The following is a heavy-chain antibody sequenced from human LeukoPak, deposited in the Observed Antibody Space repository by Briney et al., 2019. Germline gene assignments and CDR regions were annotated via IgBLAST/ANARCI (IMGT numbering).Heavy chain of an antibody. CDR1: GFTFSSYG. D-gene: IGHD1-26*01. CDR3: AKGLGSGSYFDY. J-gene: IGHJ4*02. V-gene: IGHV3-23*01. Sequence: PGGSLRLSCAASGFTFSSYGMSWVRQAPGKGLEWVSFISVSGGRTSYADSVKGRFTNSRDDSMNMLYLQMNSLRAEDTAVYYCAKGLGSGSYFDYWGQGTLVPVSS. CDR2: ISVSGGRT.